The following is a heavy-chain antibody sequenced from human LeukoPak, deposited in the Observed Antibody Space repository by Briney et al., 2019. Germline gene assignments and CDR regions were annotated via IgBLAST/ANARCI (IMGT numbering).Heavy chain of an antibody. Sequence: PGGSLRLSCAASGFTFSSYGMHWVRQAPGKGLEWVAVISYDGSNKYHADSVKGRFTISRDNSKNTLFLQMNSLRAEDTAVYYCARELPRIGGQTDASDIWGQGTMVTVS. CDR3: ARELPRIGGQTDASDI. D-gene: IGHD3-16*01. CDR2: ISYDGSNK. V-gene: IGHV3-30*03. J-gene: IGHJ3*02. CDR1: GFTFSSYG.